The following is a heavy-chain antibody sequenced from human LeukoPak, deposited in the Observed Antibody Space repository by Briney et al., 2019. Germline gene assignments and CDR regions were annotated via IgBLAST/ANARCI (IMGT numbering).Heavy chain of an antibody. D-gene: IGHD3-16*02. CDR1: GFTFSSYA. V-gene: IGHV3-30-3*01. CDR2: ISYDGSNK. Sequence: GGSLRLSCAASGFTFSSYAMHWVRQAPGKGLEWVAVISYDGSNKYYADSVKGRFTISRDNSKNTLYLQMNSLRAEDTAVYYCAKADHLGELSPFRYWGQGTLVTVSS. CDR3: AKADHLGELSPFRY. J-gene: IGHJ4*02.